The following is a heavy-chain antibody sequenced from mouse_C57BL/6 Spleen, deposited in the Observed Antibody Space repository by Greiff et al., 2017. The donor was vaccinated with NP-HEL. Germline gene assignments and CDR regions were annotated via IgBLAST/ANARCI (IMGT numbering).Heavy chain of an antibody. J-gene: IGHJ2*01. Sequence: VQLQQSGAELVMPGASVKLSCKASGYTFTSYWMHWVKQRPGQGLEWIGEIDPSDSYTNYNQKFKGKSTLTVDKSSSTAYMQLSSLTSEDSAVYYCARYDGYEIDYWGQGTTLTVSS. CDR2: IDPSDSYT. D-gene: IGHD2-3*01. CDR1: GYTFTSYW. V-gene: IGHV1-69*01. CDR3: ARYDGYEIDY.